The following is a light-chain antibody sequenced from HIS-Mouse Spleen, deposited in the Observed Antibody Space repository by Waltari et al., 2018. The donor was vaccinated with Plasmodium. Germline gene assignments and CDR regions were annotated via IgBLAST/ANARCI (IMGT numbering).Light chain of an antibody. CDR2: GKN. CDR3: NSRDSSGTHGV. Sequence: QDPAVSVALGQTVRITCQGDSLRSYYASWYQQKPGQAPVLVIYGKNNRPSGIPDRFSGSSSGNTASLTITGAQAEDEADYYCNSRDSSGTHGVFGGGTKLTVL. J-gene: IGLJ2*01. V-gene: IGLV3-19*01. CDR1: SLRSYY.